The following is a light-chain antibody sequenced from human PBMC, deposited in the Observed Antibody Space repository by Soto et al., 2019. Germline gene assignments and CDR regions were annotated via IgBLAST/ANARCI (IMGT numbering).Light chain of an antibody. CDR1: QGIRYD. J-gene: IGKJ1*01. CDR2: ASS. CDR3: LQDYSYPWT. V-gene: IGKV1-6*01. Sequence: AIQMTQSPSSLSASVGDRVTITCRARQGIRYDLGWYQQKPGKAPKPMIYASSRLQSVGPSRFSGSGSGTDFTLTISSLQPEDFATYYCLQDYSYPWTFGQGTKVEIK.